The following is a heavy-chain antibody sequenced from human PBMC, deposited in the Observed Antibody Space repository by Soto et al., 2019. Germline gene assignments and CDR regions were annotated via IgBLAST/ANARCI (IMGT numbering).Heavy chain of an antibody. CDR2: ISSSSSYI. D-gene: IGHD1-1*01. V-gene: IGHV3-21*01. CDR3: ARDRGTGTTGGRGWFDP. CDR1: GFTFSSYS. Sequence: EVQLVESGGGLVKPGGSLRLSCAASGFTFSSYSMNWVRQAPGKGLEWVSSISSSSSYIYYADSVKGRFTISRDNAKNSLYLQMNSLRAEDTAVYYCARDRGTGTTGGRGWFDPWGQGTLVTVSS. J-gene: IGHJ5*02.